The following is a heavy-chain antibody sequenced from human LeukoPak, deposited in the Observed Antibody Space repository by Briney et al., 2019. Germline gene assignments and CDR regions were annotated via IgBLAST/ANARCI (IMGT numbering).Heavy chain of an antibody. J-gene: IGHJ5*02. Sequence: ASVKVSCKASGYTLTDHYMHWLRQTCGHGLEWMGWINPTNGFAVYGQAFQGRVTMTRDTSISTVYMELTNLRSDDTGVYYCAKEGYSNGPDPWGPGSLVTVSS. V-gene: IGHV1-2*02. CDR2: INPTNGFA. D-gene: IGHD5-12*01. CDR1: GYTLTDHY. CDR3: AKEGYSNGPDP.